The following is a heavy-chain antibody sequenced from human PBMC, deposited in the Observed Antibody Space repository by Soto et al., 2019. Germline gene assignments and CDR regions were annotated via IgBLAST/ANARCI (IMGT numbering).Heavy chain of an antibody. D-gene: IGHD3-10*01. CDR2: INPSGGST. V-gene: IGHV1-46*01. CDR1: GYTFTSYY. CDR3: AREGHNTMVRGVIRDAFDI. J-gene: IGHJ3*02. Sequence: QVQLVQSGAEVKKPGASVKVSCKASGYTFTSYYMHWVRQAPGQGLEWMGIINPSGGSTSYAQKFQGRVTMTRDTSTSTVYMELSSLSSKDTAVYYCAREGHNTMVRGVIRDAFDIWGQGTMVTVSS.